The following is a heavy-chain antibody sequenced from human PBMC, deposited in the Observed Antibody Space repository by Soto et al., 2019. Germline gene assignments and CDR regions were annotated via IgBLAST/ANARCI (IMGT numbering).Heavy chain of an antibody. CDR1: GGSFSGYY. CDR2: INHSGST. CDR3: ARHRRIPRDYLDY. V-gene: IGHV4-34*01. J-gene: IGHJ4*02. Sequence: SETLSLTCAVYGGSFSGYYWSWIRQPPGKGLEWIGEINHSGSTNYNPSLKSRVTISVDTSKNQFSLKLSSVTAADTAVYYCARHRRIPRDYLDYCGPGSLAAV.